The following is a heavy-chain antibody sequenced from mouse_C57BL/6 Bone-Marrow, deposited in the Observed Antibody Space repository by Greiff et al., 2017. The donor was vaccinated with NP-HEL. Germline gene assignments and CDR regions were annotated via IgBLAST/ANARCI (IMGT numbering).Heavy chain of an antibody. CDR3: ARPRLAWFAY. V-gene: IGHV5-6*01. CDR1: GFTFSSYG. J-gene: IGHJ3*01. CDR2: ISSGGSYT. Sequence: EVKLVESGGDLVKPGGSLKLSCAASGFTFSSYGMSWVRQTPDKRLEWVATISSGGSYTYYPDSVKGRFTISRDNAKNTLYLQMSSLKSEDTAMYYCARPRLAWFAYWGQGTLVTVSA.